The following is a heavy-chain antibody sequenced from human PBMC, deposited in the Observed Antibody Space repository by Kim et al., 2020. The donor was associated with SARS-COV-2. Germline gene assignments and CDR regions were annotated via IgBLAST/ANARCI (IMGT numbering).Heavy chain of an antibody. D-gene: IGHD2-2*01. Sequence: PSLKSRVTISVDTSKNQFSLKLSSVTAADTAVYYCARIIVVVPAANYFDYWGQGTLVTVSS. J-gene: IGHJ4*02. CDR3: ARIIVVVPAANYFDY. V-gene: IGHV4-39*01.